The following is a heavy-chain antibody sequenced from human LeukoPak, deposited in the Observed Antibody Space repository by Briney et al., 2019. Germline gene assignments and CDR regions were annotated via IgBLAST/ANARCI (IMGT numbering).Heavy chain of an antibody. D-gene: IGHD3-3*01. CDR3: AREGRLLERLFWSWFDP. V-gene: IGHV3-30*01. CDR2: ISDDGGNK. CDR1: GFTFNSHA. Sequence: PGGSLRLSCAASGFTFNSHALHWVRQAPGKGLEWVADISDDGGNKKYADSVKGRFTISRENSESTLYLQMYSLRAEDAAMYYCAREGRLLERLFWSWFDPWRQGTLVSVSP. J-gene: IGHJ5*02.